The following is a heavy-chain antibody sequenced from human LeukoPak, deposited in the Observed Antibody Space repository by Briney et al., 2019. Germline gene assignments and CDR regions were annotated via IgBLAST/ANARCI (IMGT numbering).Heavy chain of an antibody. Sequence: SETLSLTCTVSGGSISSYYWSWIRQPPGKGLEWIGYIYYSGSTNYNPSLKSRVTISVDTSKNQFSLKLSSVTAADTAVYYCARATAAAGGAFDPWGQGTLVTVSS. CDR2: IYYSGST. V-gene: IGHV4-59*01. CDR3: ARATAAAGGAFDP. J-gene: IGHJ5*02. D-gene: IGHD6-13*01. CDR1: GGSISSYY.